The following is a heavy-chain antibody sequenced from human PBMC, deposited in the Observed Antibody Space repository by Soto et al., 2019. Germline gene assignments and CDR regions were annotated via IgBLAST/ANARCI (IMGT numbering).Heavy chain of an antibody. CDR2: IYYSGST. CDR1: GGSISSGGYY. Sequence: SETLSLTCTVSGGSISSGGYYWNWIRQHPGKGLEWIGYIYYSGSTYYNPSLKSRVSISVDTSKNHFSLKLTSVTAADTAVYYFAFVFKDYGGRRDLHSSWGRRSPVPVSS. D-gene: IGHD4-17*01. V-gene: IGHV4-31*03. J-gene: IGHJ1*01. CDR3: AFVFKDYGGRRDLHSS.